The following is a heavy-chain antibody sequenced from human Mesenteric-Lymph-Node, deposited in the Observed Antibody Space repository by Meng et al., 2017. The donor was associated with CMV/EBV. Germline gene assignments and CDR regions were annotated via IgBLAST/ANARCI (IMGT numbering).Heavy chain of an antibody. CDR2: IAYDGSNK. CDR3: VRDDWDC. CDR1: GFTFNTYA. D-gene: IGHD3-9*01. Sequence: GESLKISCAASGFTFNTYAMHWVRQAPSKGLEWVAVIAYDGSNKYYADSVKGRFPISRDNSQNTVYLQMNSLRVEDTAVYYCVRDDWDCWGQGTLVTVSS. J-gene: IGHJ4*02. V-gene: IGHV3-30*14.